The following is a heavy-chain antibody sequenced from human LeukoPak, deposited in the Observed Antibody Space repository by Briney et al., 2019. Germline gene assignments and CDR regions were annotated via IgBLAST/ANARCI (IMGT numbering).Heavy chain of an antibody. V-gene: IGHV6-1*01. CDR3: ARVRNSSGWYFDY. Sequence: SQTLSLTCAISGDSVSRNGPGWNWIRQSPSRGLEWLGRTYYRSKWYNDYVVSVKSRITINPDTSKNQFSLQLNFVTPEDTAVYYCARVRNSSGWYFDYWGQGTLVTVSS. CDR2: TYYRSKWYN. D-gene: IGHD6-19*01. CDR1: GDSVSRNGPG. J-gene: IGHJ4*02.